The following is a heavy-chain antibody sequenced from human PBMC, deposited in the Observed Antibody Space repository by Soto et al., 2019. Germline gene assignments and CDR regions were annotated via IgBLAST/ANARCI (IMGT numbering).Heavy chain of an antibody. V-gene: IGHV5-51*01. CDR2: IYPGDSDT. CDR1: GYSFTSYW. CDR3: ARWGSELVGYYGMDV. J-gene: IGHJ6*02. Sequence: PGESLKISCKGSGYSFTSYWIGWVRQMPGKGLEWMGIIYPGDSDTRYSPSFQGQVTISADKSISTAYLQWSSLKASDTAMYYCARWGSELVGYYGMDVWGQGTTVTVSS. D-gene: IGHD6-6*01.